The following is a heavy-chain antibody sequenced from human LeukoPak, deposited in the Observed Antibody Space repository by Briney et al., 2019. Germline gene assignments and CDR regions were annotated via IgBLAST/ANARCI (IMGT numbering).Heavy chain of an antibody. V-gene: IGHV5-51*01. J-gene: IGHJ4*02. CDR3: ASPGGVIAAPFDY. CDR2: IYPGDSDT. D-gene: IGHD6-13*01. CDR1: GYSFTSNW. Sequence: GESLKISCKGSGYSFTSNWIGWVRQMAGKGLEWMGIIYPGDSDTRYSPSFQGQVTISADKSISTAYLQWSSLKASDTAMYYRASPGGVIAAPFDYWGQGTLVTVSS.